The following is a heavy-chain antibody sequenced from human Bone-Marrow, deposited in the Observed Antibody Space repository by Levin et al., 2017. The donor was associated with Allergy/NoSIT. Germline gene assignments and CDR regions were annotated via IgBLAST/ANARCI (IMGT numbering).Heavy chain of an antibody. CDR1: GFTFSNAW. Sequence: GGSLRLSCAASGFTFSNAWMSWVRQAPGKGLEWVGRIKSKTDGGTTDYAAPVKGRFTISRDDSKNTLYLQMNSLKTEDTAVYYCTTDRCTAAAVSGRGYYYYMDVWGKGTTVTVSS. CDR2: IKSKTDGGTT. D-gene: IGHD6-13*01. CDR3: TTDRCTAAAVSGRGYYYYMDV. J-gene: IGHJ6*03. V-gene: IGHV3-15*01.